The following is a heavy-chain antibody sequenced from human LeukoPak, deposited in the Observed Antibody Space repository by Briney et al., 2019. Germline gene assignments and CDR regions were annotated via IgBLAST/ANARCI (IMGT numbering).Heavy chain of an antibody. V-gene: IGHV1-8*01. J-gene: IGHJ4*02. CDR1: GYTFTSND. Sequence: ASVKVSCKASGYTFTSNDINWVRQATGQGLEWTGWMNPNSGNTGYAQKFQGRVTMTRNTSISTAYMELSSLRSEDTAVYYCARGQPSIAVAGTRDYWGQGTLVTVSS. D-gene: IGHD6-19*01. CDR3: ARGQPSIAVAGTRDY. CDR2: MNPNSGNT.